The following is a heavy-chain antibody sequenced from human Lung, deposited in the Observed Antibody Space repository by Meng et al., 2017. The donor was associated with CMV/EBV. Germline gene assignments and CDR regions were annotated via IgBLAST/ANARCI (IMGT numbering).Heavy chain of an antibody. J-gene: IGHJ4*02. V-gene: IGHV3-30*02. CDR1: GFALISYG. CDR3: ANSEASSDSWRG. CDR2: IRPDGSDQ. D-gene: IGHD3/OR15-3a*01. Sequence: GESXKISXAASGFALISYGMHWVRQAPGKGLEWVAFIRPDGSDQKYVESVKGRFTISRDNSKNTLYLQMNSLRDEDTAMYYCANSEASSDSWRGWGRGTLVTVSS.